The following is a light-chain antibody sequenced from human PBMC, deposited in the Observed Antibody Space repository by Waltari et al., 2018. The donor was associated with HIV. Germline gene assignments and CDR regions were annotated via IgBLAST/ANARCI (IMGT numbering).Light chain of an antibody. CDR1: SSHIGSNF. V-gene: IGLV1-47*01. J-gene: IGLJ3*02. CDR2: GNN. Sequence: QSVLTQPPSASETPGQRVTISCSGSSSHIGSNFVYWYQQRPGTAPKLLIYGNNQRPSGVPDRVSGSRSGTSASLAISGLRSEDEADYYCAAWDDSLGGLWVFGGGTKLTVL. CDR3: AAWDDSLGGLWV.